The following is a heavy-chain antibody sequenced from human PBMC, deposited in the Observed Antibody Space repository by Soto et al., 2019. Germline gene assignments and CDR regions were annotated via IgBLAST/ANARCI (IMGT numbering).Heavy chain of an antibody. D-gene: IGHD2-2*01. CDR2: ISYDGSNK. V-gene: IGHV3-30*18. CDR1: GFTFSSYG. Sequence: GGSLRLSCAASGFTFSSYGMHWVRQAPGKGLEWVAVISYDGSNKCYADSVKGRFTISRDNSKNTLYLKMNSLRAEDTAVYYCAKVIVVVPALKYYYYYVMDVWGQGTTVTVSS. J-gene: IGHJ6*02. CDR3: AKVIVVVPALKYYYYYVMDV.